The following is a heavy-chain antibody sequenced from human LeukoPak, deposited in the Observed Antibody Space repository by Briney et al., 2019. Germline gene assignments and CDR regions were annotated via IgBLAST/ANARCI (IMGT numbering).Heavy chain of an antibody. V-gene: IGHV4-39*01. J-gene: IGHJ4*02. CDR1: GGSISSSDYY. CDR3: ARRISTYDSSGYSTGDAFDF. D-gene: IGHD3-22*01. Sequence: SETLSLACTVSGGSISSSDYYWGWIRQPPGKGLEWIGIVYYGGSTHYNPSHKGRVTLSVDTSKNQFSLKLTSVTAADTAVYYCARRISTYDSSGYSTGDAFDFWGQGILVTVSS. CDR2: VYYGGST.